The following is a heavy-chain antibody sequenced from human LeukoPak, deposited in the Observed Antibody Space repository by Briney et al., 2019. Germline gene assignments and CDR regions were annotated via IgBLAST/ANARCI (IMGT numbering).Heavy chain of an antibody. Sequence: GGSLRLSCAASGFTFSTYAMSWVRQSPGKGLEWVSYISSSSSTIYYADSVKGRFTISRDNAKNSLYLQMNSLRDEDTAVYYCARDPSGYYDSSGYPDEGYWGQGTLVTVSS. CDR2: ISSSSSTI. D-gene: IGHD3-22*01. CDR3: ARDPSGYYDSSGYPDEGY. V-gene: IGHV3-48*02. CDR1: GFTFSTYA. J-gene: IGHJ4*02.